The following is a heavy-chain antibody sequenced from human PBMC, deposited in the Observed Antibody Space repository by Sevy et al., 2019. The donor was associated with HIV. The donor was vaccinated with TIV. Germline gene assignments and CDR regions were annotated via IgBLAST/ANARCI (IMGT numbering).Heavy chain of an antibody. V-gene: IGHV3-48*02. Sequence: GGSLRLSCAASGFTFSSYSMNWVRQAPGKGLEWVSYISSSSSTIYYADSVKGRFTISRDNAKNSLYLQMNSLRDEDTAVYYCARDLRGGGSSWCSAFDIWGQGTMVTVSS. CDR2: ISSSSSTI. J-gene: IGHJ3*02. CDR3: ARDLRGGGSSWCSAFDI. CDR1: GFTFSSYS. D-gene: IGHD6-13*01.